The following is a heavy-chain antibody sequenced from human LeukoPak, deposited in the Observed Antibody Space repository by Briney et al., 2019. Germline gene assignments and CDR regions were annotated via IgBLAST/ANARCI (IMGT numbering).Heavy chain of an antibody. V-gene: IGHV3-23*01. D-gene: IGHD3-10*01. J-gene: IGHJ6*01. CDR3: AKDGAGVYYGLDV. Sequence: GGSLRLSCAASGFTFTSYSMNWVRQAPGKGLEWVSTISGGGNTYYADSVKGRFTVSRDNSKNTLYLQMNSLRAEDTAVYYCAKDGAGVYYGLDVWGQGTTVTVSS. CDR2: ISGGGNT. CDR1: GFTFTSYS.